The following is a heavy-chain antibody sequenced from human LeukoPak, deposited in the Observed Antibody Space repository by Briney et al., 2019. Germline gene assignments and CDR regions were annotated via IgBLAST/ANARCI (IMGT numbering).Heavy chain of an antibody. D-gene: IGHD1-26*01. Sequence: AAVKDSPEQPLDTLTGYNMRWVSPTPHEGLEWMCCTNANSGDPGSGGTNYPQKYQGRVPMTRDTSLSTVYMELSRLRSDDTAVFYCASLGATTLSYYGMDVWGQGTTVTVSS. CDR1: LDTLTGYN. CDR3: ASLGATTLSYYGMDV. J-gene: IGHJ6*02. CDR2: TNANSGDPGSGGT. V-gene: IGHV1-2*02.